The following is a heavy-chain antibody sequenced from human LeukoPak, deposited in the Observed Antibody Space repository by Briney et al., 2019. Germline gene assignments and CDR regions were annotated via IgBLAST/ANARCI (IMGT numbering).Heavy chain of an antibody. CDR3: ARVGTAEGTLEDY. D-gene: IGHD6-13*01. V-gene: IGHV3-7*01. CDR2: IKHDGSEK. J-gene: IGHJ4*02. CDR1: GFTFSSYS. Sequence: TGGSLRLSCAASGFTFSSYSMNWVRQPPGKGLEWVANIKHDGSEKYYVDSVKGRFTISRDNAKNSLYLQMNSLRAEDTAVYYCARVGTAEGTLEDYWGQGTLVTVSS.